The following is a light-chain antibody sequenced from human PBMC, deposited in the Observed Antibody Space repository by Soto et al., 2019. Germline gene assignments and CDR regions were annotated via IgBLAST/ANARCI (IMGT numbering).Light chain of an antibody. V-gene: IGLV2-14*01. CDR3: SSYTSSSTLVV. J-gene: IGLJ2*01. Sequence: QSVLTQPASVSGSPGQSITISCTGTSSDVGGYNYVSWYQQHPGKAPKLMIYDVSNRPSGVSNRFSGSKSGNTASLTNSGLQAEDEADYYFSSYTSSSTLVVFGGGTKLTVL. CDR2: DVS. CDR1: SSDVGGYNY.